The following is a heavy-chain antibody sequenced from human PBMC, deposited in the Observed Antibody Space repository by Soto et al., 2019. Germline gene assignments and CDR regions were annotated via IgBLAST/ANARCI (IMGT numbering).Heavy chain of an antibody. J-gene: IGHJ6*04. Sequence: ASVKVSCKASGYTFTSYDINWVRQATGQGLEWMGWMNPNSGNTGYAQKFQGRVTMTRNTSISTAYMELSSLRSEDTAVYYCARGLATACGGDCPPGMDVWGKGTTVTVSS. CDR1: GYTFTSYD. D-gene: IGHD2-21*01. V-gene: IGHV1-8*01. CDR3: ARGLATACGGDCPPGMDV. CDR2: MNPNSGNT.